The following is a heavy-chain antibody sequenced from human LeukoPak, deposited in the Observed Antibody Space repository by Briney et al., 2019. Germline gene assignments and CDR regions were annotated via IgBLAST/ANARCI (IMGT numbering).Heavy chain of an antibody. CDR3: VRDGEGVAISVNYWFDP. CDR1: GFTFTSYD. V-gene: IGHV1-8*01. CDR2: MSPNNGNT. Sequence: ASVKVSCKASGFTFTSYDINWVRQASGRGLEWMGWMSPNNGNTGYAQKFQGRVTMTRDTSISTAYMELRGLRSEDTAVYYCVRDGEGVAISVNYWFDPWGQGTLVTVSS. J-gene: IGHJ5*02. D-gene: IGHD3-10*01.